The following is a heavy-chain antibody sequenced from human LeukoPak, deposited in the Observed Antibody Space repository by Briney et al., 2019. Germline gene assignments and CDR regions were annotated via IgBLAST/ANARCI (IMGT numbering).Heavy chain of an antibody. CDR3: ARVGDPPNYYYYYYMDV. V-gene: IGHV4-34*01. CDR1: GGSFSGYY. J-gene: IGHJ6*03. Sequence: SETLSLACAVYGGSFSGYYWSWIRQPPGKGLEWIGEINHSGSTNYNPSLKSRVTISVDTSKNQFSLKLSSVTAADTAVYYCARVGDPPNYYYYYYMDVWGKGTTVTVSS. CDR2: INHSGST. D-gene: IGHD3-10*01.